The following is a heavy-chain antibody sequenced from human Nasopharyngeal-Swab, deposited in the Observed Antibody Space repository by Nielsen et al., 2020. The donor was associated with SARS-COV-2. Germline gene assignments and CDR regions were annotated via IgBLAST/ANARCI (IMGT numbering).Heavy chain of an antibody. CDR2: INHSGST. D-gene: IGHD6-13*01. CDR1: GGSFSGYY. J-gene: IGHJ5*02. CDR3: ARGGAAAGTGVWWFDP. V-gene: IGHV4-34*01. Sequence: SETLFLTCAVYGGSFSGYYWSWIRQPPGKGLEWIGEINHSGSTNYNPSLKSRVTISVDTSKNQFSLKLSSVTAADTAVYYCARGGAAAGTGVWWFDPWGQGTLVTVSS.